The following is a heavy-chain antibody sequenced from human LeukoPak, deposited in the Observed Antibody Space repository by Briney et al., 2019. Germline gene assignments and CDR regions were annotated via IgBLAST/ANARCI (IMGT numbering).Heavy chain of an antibody. V-gene: IGHV4-59*01. CDR3: ARDRPGSYWYFDL. CDR2: IYYLGST. CDR1: GGSISSYY. D-gene: IGHD3-10*01. J-gene: IGHJ2*01. Sequence: TSEILSLTCTVSGGSISSYYWSWIRQPPGKGLEWVGHIYYLGSTNYNPSLKSRVTISIDTSKNYFSLKLNSVIAADTAVYYCARDRPGSYWYFDLWGRGTLVTVSS.